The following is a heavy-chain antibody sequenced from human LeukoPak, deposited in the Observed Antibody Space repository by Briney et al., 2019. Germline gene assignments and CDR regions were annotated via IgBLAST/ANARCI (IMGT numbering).Heavy chain of an antibody. CDR3: ARICGSRSYSGHYFDH. D-gene: IGHD3-10*01. J-gene: IGHJ4*02. CDR2: ISTDGSVT. CDR1: GFTFSTYW. Sequence: QPGGSLRLSCAASGFTFSTYWRHWVRRAPGKGLVWVSRISTDGSVTSYADSVKGRFTISRDNAKNTMYLQMNSLRAEDTAVYYCARICGSRSYSGHYFDHWGQGTLVTVSS. V-gene: IGHV3-74*01.